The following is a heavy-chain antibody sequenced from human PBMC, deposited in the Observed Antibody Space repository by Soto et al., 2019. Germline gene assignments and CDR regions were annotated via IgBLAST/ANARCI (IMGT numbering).Heavy chain of an antibody. CDR1: GFTFSNAC. J-gene: IGHJ3*02. V-gene: IGHV3-15*01. CDR2: IKSKTDGGAT. D-gene: IGHD3-22*01. CDR3: TTRGGSGYYYAVPGAFDI. Sequence: SPRLSCAASGFTFSNACMSWVRQAPAKGLEWVVRIKSKTDGGATNYAAPVKGRFTISRDDSKNTLYLQMNSLKTEDTAVYYCTTRGGSGYYYAVPGAFDIWGQGTMVTVSS.